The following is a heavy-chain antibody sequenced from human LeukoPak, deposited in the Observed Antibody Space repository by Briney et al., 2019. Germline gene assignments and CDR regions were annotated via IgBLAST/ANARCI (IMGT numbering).Heavy chain of an antibody. CDR2: IRYDGINK. J-gene: IGHJ4*02. Sequence: GGSLRLSCAASGFTFSTYGMHWVRQAPGKGLEWVAFIRYDGINKYYADSVKGRFTIFRDNSKNTLYLQMNNLRTEDTAVYCCARAWWVYYYDSSAYPLDYWGQGTLVTVSS. CDR1: GFTFSTYG. D-gene: IGHD3-22*01. V-gene: IGHV3-30*02. CDR3: ARAWWVYYYDSSAYPLDY.